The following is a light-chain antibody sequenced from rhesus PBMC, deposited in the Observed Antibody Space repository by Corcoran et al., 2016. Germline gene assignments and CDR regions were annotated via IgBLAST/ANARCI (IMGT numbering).Light chain of an antibody. Sequence: SYGVTQPRSVSVFPGQTANITCGGDNIGSKNVHWYQQKPAQAPTLVIYYDRDRPSGIPERFSGSNSGNTATLTISGVEAGDEADYHCQVWHSSSDVFGSGTKLTVL. V-gene: IGLV3-29*01. CDR2: YDR. CDR3: QVWHSSSDV. CDR1: NIGSKN. J-gene: IGLJ6*01.